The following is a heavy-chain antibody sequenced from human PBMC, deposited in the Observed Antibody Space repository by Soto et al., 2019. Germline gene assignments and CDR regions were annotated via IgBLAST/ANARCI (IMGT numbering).Heavy chain of an antibody. CDR3: ARKLSDYEMEVYGMDV. CDR2: IGTAGDT. D-gene: IGHD4-17*01. J-gene: IGHJ6*02. Sequence: GGSLRLSCAASGFTFSSYDMHWVRQATGKGLEWVSAIGTAGDTYYPGSVKGRFTISRENAKNSLYLQMNRLRAGDTAVYYCARKLSDYEMEVYGMDVCGQGATVTVYS. V-gene: IGHV3-13*01. CDR1: GFTFSSYD.